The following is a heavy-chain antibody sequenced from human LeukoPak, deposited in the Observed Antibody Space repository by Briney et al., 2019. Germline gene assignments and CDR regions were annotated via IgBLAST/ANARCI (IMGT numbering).Heavy chain of an antibody. V-gene: IGHV1-8*01. D-gene: IGHD6-19*01. J-gene: IGHJ5*02. CDR3: AKTSGYSSGPNWFDP. CDR2: MNPNSGNT. Sequence: ASVKVSCKASGYSFTSYDINWVRQATGQGLEWMGGMNPNSGNTGYTQKFQGRVTMTRDTSISTAYMELSSLTSEDTAVYYCAKTSGYSSGPNWFDPWGQGTLVTISP. CDR1: GYSFTSYD.